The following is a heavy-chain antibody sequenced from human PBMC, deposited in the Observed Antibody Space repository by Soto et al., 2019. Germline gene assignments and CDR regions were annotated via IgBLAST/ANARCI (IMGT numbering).Heavy chain of an antibody. V-gene: IGHV3-33*01. CDR2: IWYDGSNK. Sequence: GGSLSLSCAASGFTFSSYGMHWVRQAPGKGLEWVAVIWYDGSNKYYADSVKGRFTISRDNSKNTLYLQMNSLRAEDTAVYYCARDRFIGYCSSTSCYTNYYYGMDVWGQGTTVTVSS. J-gene: IGHJ6*02. CDR1: GFTFSSYG. D-gene: IGHD2-2*02. CDR3: ARDRFIGYCSSTSCYTNYYYGMDV.